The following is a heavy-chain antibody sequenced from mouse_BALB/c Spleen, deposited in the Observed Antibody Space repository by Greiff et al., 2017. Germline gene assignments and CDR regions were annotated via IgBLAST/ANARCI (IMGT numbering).Heavy chain of an antibody. D-gene: IGHD2-4*01. CDR3: ARGYYDYDYAMDY. CDR2: ISSGGST. Sequence: EVQLVESGGGLVKPGGSLKLSCAASGFTFSSYAMSWVRQTPEKRLEWVASISSGGSTYYPDSVKGRFTISRDNARNILYLQMSSLRSEDTAMYYCARGYYDYDYAMDYWGQGTSVTVSS. V-gene: IGHV5-6-5*01. J-gene: IGHJ4*01. CDR1: GFTFSSYA.